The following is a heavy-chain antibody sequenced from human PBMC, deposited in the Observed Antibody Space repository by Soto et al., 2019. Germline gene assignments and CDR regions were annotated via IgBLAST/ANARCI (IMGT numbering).Heavy chain of an antibody. CDR2: MSYDGNII. CDR3: ARGGFIVIEPAAAFRFDP. J-gene: IGHJ5*02. V-gene: IGHV3-30*03. Sequence: QVQLVESGGGVVQPGRSLRLSCTASGFTFSNFGMHWVRQAPGKGLEWVALMSYDGNIIYYADSVKGRFIISRDNSNNTLYPQLNNLIREDWSVYYCARGGFIVIEPAAAFRFDPWGQGALATASS. CDR1: GFTFSNFG. D-gene: IGHD2-2*01.